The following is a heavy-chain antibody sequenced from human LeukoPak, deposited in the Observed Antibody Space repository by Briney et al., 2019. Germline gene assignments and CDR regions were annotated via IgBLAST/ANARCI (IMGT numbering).Heavy chain of an antibody. CDR2: IYYSGST. CDR1: GGSISSYY. D-gene: IGHD3-22*01. V-gene: IGHV4-59*01. Sequence: SETLSLTCTVSGGSISSYYWSWIRQPPGKGLEWIGYIYYSGSTNYNPSLKSRVTISVDTSKNQFSLKLSSVTAADTAVYYCARDRTGGTYYYDSSGFDAFDIWGQGTMVTVSS. J-gene: IGHJ3*02. CDR3: ARDRTGGTYYYDSSGFDAFDI.